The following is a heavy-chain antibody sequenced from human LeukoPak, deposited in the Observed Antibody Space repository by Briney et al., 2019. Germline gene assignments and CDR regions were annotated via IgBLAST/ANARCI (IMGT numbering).Heavy chain of an antibody. D-gene: IGHD3-10*01. CDR2: INPTAGNT. J-gene: IGHJ5*02. V-gene: IGHV1-46*01. CDR1: GYTFSNYY. CDR3: ARDPATMVRGVIINGNWFDP. Sequence: ASVKVSCKASGYTFSNYYLHWVRQAPGQGLEWMGLINPTAGNTYYAQRFQGRVTMTRNTSTSTAYMELSRLRSDDTAVYYCARDPATMVRGVIINGNWFDPWGQGTLVTVSS.